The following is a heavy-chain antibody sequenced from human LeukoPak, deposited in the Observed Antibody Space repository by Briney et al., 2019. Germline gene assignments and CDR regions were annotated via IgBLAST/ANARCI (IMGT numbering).Heavy chain of an antibody. J-gene: IGHJ6*04. CDR3: ARGAGAHSLWYPYYYYGMDV. D-gene: IGHD5-18*01. CDR2: INYSGST. V-gene: IGHV4-34*01. CDR1: GGSFSSYY. Sequence: PSETLSLTCAVYGGSFSSYYWSWIRQPPGKGLEWIGEINYSGSTNYNPSLKSRVTISVDTSKNQFSLKLSSVTAADTAVYYCARGAGAHSLWYPYYYYGMDVWGKGTTVTVSS.